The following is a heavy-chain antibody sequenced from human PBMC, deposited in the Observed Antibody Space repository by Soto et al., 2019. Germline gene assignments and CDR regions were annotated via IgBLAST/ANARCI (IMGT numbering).Heavy chain of an antibody. CDR3: ARSGGYSGYDYGIGIIFDY. Sequence: SETLSLTCTVSGGSISSYYWSWIRQPPGKGLEWIGYIYYSGSTNYNPSLKSRVTISVDTSKNQFSLKLSSVTAADTAVYYCARSGGYSGYDYGIGIIFDYWGQGTLVTVSS. D-gene: IGHD5-12*01. CDR2: IYYSGST. V-gene: IGHV4-59*01. CDR1: GGSISSYY. J-gene: IGHJ4*02.